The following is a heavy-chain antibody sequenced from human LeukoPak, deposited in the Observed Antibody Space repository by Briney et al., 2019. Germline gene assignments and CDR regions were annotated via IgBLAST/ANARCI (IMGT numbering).Heavy chain of an antibody. Sequence: PGGSLRLSCAASGFTFSGYWMHWVRQVPGKGLLWVSRINTDGSSTTYADSVKGRFTISRDSTKNTLYLQVNSLRAEDTAVYYCARQSYYYDSGGYYHDYWGQGTLVTVSS. CDR1: GFTFSGYW. CDR3: ARQSYYYDSGGYYHDY. CDR2: INTDGSST. V-gene: IGHV3-74*01. J-gene: IGHJ4*02. D-gene: IGHD3-22*01.